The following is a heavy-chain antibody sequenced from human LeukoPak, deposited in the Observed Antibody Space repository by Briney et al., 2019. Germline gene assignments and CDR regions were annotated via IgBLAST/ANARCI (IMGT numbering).Heavy chain of an antibody. CDR1: GFTVSSYS. J-gene: IGHJ4*02. D-gene: IGHD5-24*01. CDR3: ARDRNGYQLSDN. Sequence: PGGSLRLSCAASGFTVSSYSMNWVRQAQGKGLEWVSYISSSSGTIHYTDSVKGRFTISRDNVKNSLYLQMNSLRAEDTAVCRCARDRNGYQLSDNWGQGTLVTASS. CDR2: ISSSSGTI. V-gene: IGHV3-48*01.